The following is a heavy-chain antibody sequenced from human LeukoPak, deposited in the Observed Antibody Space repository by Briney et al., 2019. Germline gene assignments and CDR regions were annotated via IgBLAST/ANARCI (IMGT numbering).Heavy chain of an antibody. CDR3: ARDSEHDYGDYGVNY. CDR2: ISSSGSTI. D-gene: IGHD4-17*01. V-gene: IGHV3-11*04. Sequence: GGSLRLSCAASGFTFSDYYMSWIRQAPGKGLEWVSYISSSGSTIYYADSVEGRFTISRDNAKNSLYLQMNSLRAEDTAVYYCARDSEHDYGDYGVNYWGQGTLVTVSS. J-gene: IGHJ4*02. CDR1: GFTFSDYY.